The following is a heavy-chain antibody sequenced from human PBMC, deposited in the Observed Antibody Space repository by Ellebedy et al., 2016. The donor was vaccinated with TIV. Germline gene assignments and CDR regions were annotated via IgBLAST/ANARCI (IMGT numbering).Heavy chain of an antibody. CDR3: ARGGRLIDL. J-gene: IGHJ4*02. Sequence: PGGSLRLSCVASEFTFTSYWMSWVRQAPGKGLEWVAKIKQDGSDKNYVDSVKGRFTISRDNAKKSVYLQMNSLRAEDTAVYYCARGGRLIDLWGQGTLVTVSS. V-gene: IGHV3-7*03. CDR2: IKQDGSDK. CDR1: EFTFTSYW.